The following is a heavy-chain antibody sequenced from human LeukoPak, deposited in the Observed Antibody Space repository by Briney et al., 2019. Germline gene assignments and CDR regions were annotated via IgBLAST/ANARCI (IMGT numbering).Heavy chain of an antibody. Sequence: GGSLRLSCAASGFTFSSYSMNWVRQAPGKGLEWVSSISSSSSYIYYADSVKGRFTISRDNAKNSLYLQMNSLRAEDTAVYYCARAPTRKPFDIWGQGIMVTVSS. D-gene: IGHD1-14*01. J-gene: IGHJ3*02. CDR2: ISSSSSYI. CDR1: GFTFSSYS. V-gene: IGHV3-21*01. CDR3: ARAPTRKPFDI.